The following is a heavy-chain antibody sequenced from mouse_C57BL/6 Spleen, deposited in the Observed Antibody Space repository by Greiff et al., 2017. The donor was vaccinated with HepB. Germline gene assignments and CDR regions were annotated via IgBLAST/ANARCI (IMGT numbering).Heavy chain of an antibody. Sequence: QVQLKESGAELVKPGASVKISCKASGYAFSSYWMNWVKQRPGKGLEWIGQIYPGDGDTNYNGKFKGKATLTADKSSSTAYMQLSSLTSEDSAVYFCAKDYGSSVPFDYWGQGTTLTVSS. CDR3: AKDYGSSVPFDY. D-gene: IGHD1-1*01. V-gene: IGHV1-80*01. CDR1: GYAFSSYW. CDR2: IYPGDGDT. J-gene: IGHJ2*01.